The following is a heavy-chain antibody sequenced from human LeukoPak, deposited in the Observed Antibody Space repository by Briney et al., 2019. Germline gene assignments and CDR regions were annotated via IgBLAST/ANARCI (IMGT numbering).Heavy chain of an antibody. CDR2: INPSGGST. Sequence: ASVKVSCKASGYTFTSYYMLWVRQAPGQGLEWMGIINPSGGSTSYAQKFQGRVTMTRDTSTSTVYMELSSLRSEDTAVYYCARGIPVWSGYYRNWFDPWGQGTLVTVSS. J-gene: IGHJ5*02. V-gene: IGHV1-46*01. CDR3: ARGIPVWSGYYRNWFDP. D-gene: IGHD3-3*01. CDR1: GYTFTSYY.